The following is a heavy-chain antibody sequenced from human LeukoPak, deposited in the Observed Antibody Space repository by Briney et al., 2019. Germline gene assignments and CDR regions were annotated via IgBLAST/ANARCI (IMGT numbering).Heavy chain of an antibody. J-gene: IGHJ4*02. CDR1: GLTVSGNY. D-gene: IGHD6-19*01. V-gene: IGHV3-66*01. CDR3: ARSLAYSSGWTGFDS. CDR2: IYSGGST. Sequence: GGSLRLSCAASGLTVSGNYMSWVRQAPGKGLEWVSIIYSGGSTYYADSVKGRFTISRDNSKNTLYLQMNSLGAEDTAMYYCARSLAYSSGWTGFDSWGQGTLVTVSS.